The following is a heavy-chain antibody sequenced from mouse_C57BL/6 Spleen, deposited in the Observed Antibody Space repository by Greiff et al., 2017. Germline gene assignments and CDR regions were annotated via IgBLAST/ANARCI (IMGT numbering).Heavy chain of an antibody. V-gene: IGHV1-19*01. J-gene: IGHJ3*01. D-gene: IGHD1-1*01. Sequence: VQLKQSGPVLVKPGASVKMSCKASGYTFTDYYMNWVKQSHGKSLEWIGVINPYNGGTSYNQKFKGKATLTVDKSSSTAYMELNSLTSEDSAVYYGILDYYGSSYGFAYWGQGTLVTVSA. CDR2: INPYNGGT. CDR1: GYTFTDYY. CDR3: ILDYYGSSYGFAY.